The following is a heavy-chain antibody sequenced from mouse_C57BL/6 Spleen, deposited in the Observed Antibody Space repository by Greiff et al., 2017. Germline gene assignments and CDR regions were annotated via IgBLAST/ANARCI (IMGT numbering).Heavy chain of an antibody. Sequence: EVKLMESGAELVRPGASVKLSCTASGFNIKDDYMHWVKQRPEQGLEWIGWIDPENGDTEYASKFQGKATITADTSSNTAYLQLSSLTSEDTAVYYCTRDGYYGGYFGYWGQGTTLTVSS. V-gene: IGHV14-4*01. D-gene: IGHD2-3*01. J-gene: IGHJ2*01. CDR1: GFNIKDDY. CDR3: TRDGYYGGYFGY. CDR2: IDPENGDT.